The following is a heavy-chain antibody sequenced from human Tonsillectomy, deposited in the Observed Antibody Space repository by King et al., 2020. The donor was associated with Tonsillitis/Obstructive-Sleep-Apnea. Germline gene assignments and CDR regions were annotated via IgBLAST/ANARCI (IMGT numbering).Heavy chain of an antibody. CDR2: VSGFHGKH. Sequence: QLVQSGAEVKKPGASVKVSCKASGYTFTSYGIAWVRQAPGQGLEGMGGVSGFHGKHNYAQYLQGRVTMTTDTTAKTAYMGLRSLRSDDTAVYYCARSYCTGGVCFWDWYFDLWGRGTLVTVSS. V-gene: IGHV1-18*01. CDR1: GYTFTSYG. J-gene: IGHJ2*01. D-gene: IGHD2-8*02. CDR3: ARSYCTGGVCFWDWYFDL.